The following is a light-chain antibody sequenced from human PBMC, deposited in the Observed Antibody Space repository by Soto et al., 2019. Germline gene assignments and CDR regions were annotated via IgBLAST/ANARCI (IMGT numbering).Light chain of an antibody. CDR2: SND. V-gene: IGLV1-44*01. J-gene: IGLJ2*01. CDR3: EAWDDSRYGAV. CDR1: SSNIGTNT. Sequence: QSVLTQPPSASGTPGQGVTISCSGSSSNIGTNTVNWYKQLPGTAPKLLIYSNDLRPSGVPDRFSGSKSGTSASLAISGLQSEDEADYYCEAWDDSRYGAVFGEGPSSPS.